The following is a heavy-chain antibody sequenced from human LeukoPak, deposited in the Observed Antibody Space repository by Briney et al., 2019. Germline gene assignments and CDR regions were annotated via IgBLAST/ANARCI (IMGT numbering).Heavy chain of an antibody. V-gene: IGHV4-39*01. CDR3: ARSSAARVPTHNWIGY. J-gene: IGHJ5*01. D-gene: IGHD6-13*01. CDR1: GGSFSSSSNY. Sequence: PSEPLSLTCSVSGGSFSSSSNYWGWIRQPPGKGWEWIGSIYYSRDTYYNPSLRSRVIIFVDTSKNQFSLTLTSVSAADTAVYYCARSSAARVPTHNWIGYWGQGTLVTVPS. CDR2: IYYSRDT.